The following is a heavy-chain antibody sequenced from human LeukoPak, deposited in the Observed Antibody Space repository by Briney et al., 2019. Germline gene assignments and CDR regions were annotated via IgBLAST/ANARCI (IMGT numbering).Heavy chain of an antibody. D-gene: IGHD5-24*01. CDR3: ATAPTNKGMAFDY. Sequence: ASVKVSCKVSGYTLTELSMHWVRQAPGKGLEWMGGFDPEDGGTIYAQKFQGRVTMTEDTSTDTAYMELSSLRSEDTAVYYCATAPTNKGMAFDYWGQGTLVTVSS. J-gene: IGHJ4*02. V-gene: IGHV1-24*01. CDR1: GYTLTELS. CDR2: FDPEDGGT.